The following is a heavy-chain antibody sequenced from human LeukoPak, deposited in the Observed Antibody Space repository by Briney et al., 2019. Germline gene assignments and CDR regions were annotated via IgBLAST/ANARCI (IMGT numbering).Heavy chain of an antibody. CDR2: ISSSGSTI. D-gene: IGHD6-19*01. V-gene: IGHV3-11*04. Sequence: GGSLRLSCAASGFTFSDYYMSWIRQAPGKGLEWVSYISSSGSTIYYADSVKGRFTISRDNAKNSLYLQMNSLRAEDTAVYYCARVVRQWLNHQYYFDYWGQGTLVTVSS. CDR3: ARVVRQWLNHQYYFDY. J-gene: IGHJ4*02. CDR1: GFTFSDYY.